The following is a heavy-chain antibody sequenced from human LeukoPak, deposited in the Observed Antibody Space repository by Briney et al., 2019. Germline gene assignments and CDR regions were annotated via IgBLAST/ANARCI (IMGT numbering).Heavy chain of an antibody. CDR1: GFTFSSYA. V-gene: IGHV3-53*01. Sequence: GGSLRLSCEASGFTFSSYAMTWVRQAPGKGLEWVSVIYSGGSTYYADSVKGRFTISRDNSKNTLYLQMNSLRAEDTAVYYCATLRGYSYGYFDYWGQGTLVTVSS. J-gene: IGHJ4*02. CDR3: ATLRGYSYGYFDY. D-gene: IGHD5-18*01. CDR2: IYSGGST.